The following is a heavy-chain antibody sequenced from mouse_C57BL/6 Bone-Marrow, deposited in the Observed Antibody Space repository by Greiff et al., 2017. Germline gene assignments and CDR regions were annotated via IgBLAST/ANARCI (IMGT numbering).Heavy chain of an antibody. CDR3: ARRGMDY. Sequence: EVKLVESGGDLVKPGGSLKLSCAASGFTFSSYGMSWVRQTPDKRLEWVATISSGGSYTYYPDSVKGRFTSSRDNAKNTLYLQMSSLKSEDTAMYYCARRGMDYWGQGTSVTVSS. CDR2: ISSGGSYT. J-gene: IGHJ4*01. V-gene: IGHV5-6*01. CDR1: GFTFSSYG.